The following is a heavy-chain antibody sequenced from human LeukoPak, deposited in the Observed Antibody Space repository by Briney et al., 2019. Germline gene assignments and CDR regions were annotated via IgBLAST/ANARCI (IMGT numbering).Heavy chain of an antibody. CDR3: ARAPGYSSSWDPPFDY. Sequence: SETLSLTCAVYGGSFSGYYWSWIRQPPGKGLEWIGEINHSGSTNYNPSLKSRVAISVDTSKNQFSLKLSSVTAADTAVYYCARAPGYSSSWDPPFDYWGQGTLVTVSS. J-gene: IGHJ4*02. V-gene: IGHV4-34*01. CDR1: GGSFSGYY. CDR2: INHSGST. D-gene: IGHD6-13*01.